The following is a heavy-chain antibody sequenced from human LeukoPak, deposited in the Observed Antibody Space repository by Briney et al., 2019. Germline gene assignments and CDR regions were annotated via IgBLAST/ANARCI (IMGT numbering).Heavy chain of an antibody. Sequence: ASVKVSCKASGYTFTDYYMHWVRQAPGQGLEWLGWINPNSGGTSYAQKFQGRVTMTRDTSISTAYMEVSRLRSVDTAVYYCATMGATNFDHWGQGTLVTVSS. CDR2: INPNSGGT. J-gene: IGHJ4*02. CDR1: GYTFTDYY. V-gene: IGHV1-2*02. D-gene: IGHD1-26*01. CDR3: ATMGATNFDH.